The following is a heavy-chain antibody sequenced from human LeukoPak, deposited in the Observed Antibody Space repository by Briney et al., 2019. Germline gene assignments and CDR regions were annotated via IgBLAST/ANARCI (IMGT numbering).Heavy chain of an antibody. CDR1: GGSISSYY. CDR2: IYYSRST. Sequence: SETLSLTCTVSGGSISSYYWSWIRQPPGKGLEWIGYIYYSRSTNYNPSLKSRVTISVDTSKNQFSLKLSSVTAADTAVYYCARTYYYDSSDAFDIWGQGTMVTVSS. D-gene: IGHD3-22*01. CDR3: ARTYYYDSSDAFDI. J-gene: IGHJ3*02. V-gene: IGHV4-59*01.